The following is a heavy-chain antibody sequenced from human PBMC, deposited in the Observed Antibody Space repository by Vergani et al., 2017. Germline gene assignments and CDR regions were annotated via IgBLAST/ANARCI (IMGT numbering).Heavy chain of an antibody. CDR1: GGSISSSSYY. CDR2: IYYSGST. D-gene: IGHD5-24*01. V-gene: IGHV4-39*07. J-gene: IGHJ5*02. CDR3: ARVRDGYNPNXFDP. Sequence: QLQLQESGPGLVKPSETLSLTCTVSGGSISSSSYYWGWIRQPPGKGLEWIGSIYYSGSTYYNPSLKSRVTISVDTSKNQFSLKLSSVTAADTAVYYCARVRDGYNPNXFDPWGQGTLVTVSS.